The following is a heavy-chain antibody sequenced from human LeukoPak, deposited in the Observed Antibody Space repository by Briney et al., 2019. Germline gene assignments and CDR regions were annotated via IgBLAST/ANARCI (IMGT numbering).Heavy chain of an antibody. CDR3: ARHLYTVTTPGGMDV. V-gene: IGHV4-39*01. CDR1: GGSISSSSYY. Sequence: KPSETLSLTCTVSGGSISSSSYYWGWIRQPPGKGLEWIGSIYYSGSTYYNPSLKSRVTISVDTSKNQFSLKLSSVTASDTAVYYCARHLYTVTTPGGMDVWGHGTTVTASS. CDR2: IYYSGST. D-gene: IGHD4-17*01. J-gene: IGHJ6*02.